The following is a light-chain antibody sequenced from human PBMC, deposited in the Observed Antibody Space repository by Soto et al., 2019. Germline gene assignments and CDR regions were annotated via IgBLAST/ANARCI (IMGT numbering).Light chain of an antibody. CDR2: GAS. Sequence: EVVMTQCPATLSVSPGERATLSCRASQSVSSNLAWYQQKPGQAPRLLISGASTRATGIPARFSGSGSGTEFTLTISSLQSEDFAVYYCHQYNNWPPWTFGQGTKVEIK. CDR1: QSVSSN. CDR3: HQYNNWPPWT. J-gene: IGKJ1*01. V-gene: IGKV3-15*01.